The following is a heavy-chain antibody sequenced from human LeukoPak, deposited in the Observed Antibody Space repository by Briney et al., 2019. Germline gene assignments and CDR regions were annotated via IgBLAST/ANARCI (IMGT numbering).Heavy chain of an antibody. V-gene: IGHV4-59*01. J-gene: IGHJ4*02. CDR2: VYYSGST. CDR1: GGSISSYY. Sequence: SETLSLTCTVSGGSISSYYWSWIRQPPGKGLEWIGYVYYSGSTNYNPSLKSRVTISVDTSKNQFSLRLSSVTAADTAVYYCARGYYYDSSGPFGYWGQGTLVTVSS. D-gene: IGHD3-22*01. CDR3: ARGYYYDSSGPFGY.